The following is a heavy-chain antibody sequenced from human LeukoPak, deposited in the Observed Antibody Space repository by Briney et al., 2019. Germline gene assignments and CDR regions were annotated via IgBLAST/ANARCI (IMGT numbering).Heavy chain of an antibody. CDR1: GFSFSGYW. V-gene: IGHV3-7*04. J-gene: IGHJ4*02. Sequence: GGSLRLSCAASGFSFSGYWMSWVRQAPGKGLEWVANIKHDGSEKYYVDSVKGRCTISRDNTKNSLYRQMNSLRAEDTAVYYCARGRFRYFDYWGQGTLVTVSS. CDR3: ARGRFRYFDY. CDR2: IKHDGSEK.